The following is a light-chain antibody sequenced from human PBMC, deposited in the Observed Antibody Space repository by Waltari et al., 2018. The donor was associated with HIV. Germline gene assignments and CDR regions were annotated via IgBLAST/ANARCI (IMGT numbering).Light chain of an antibody. CDR3: YSSTGNVRI. CDR2: KDS. Sequence: SYELTQPSSVSVSPGQTARITCSGDVLAEKYGRWFQQKPGQVPILIMYKDSERPSGIPERFSGSSSGTTVTLTISGAQVEDEADYYCYSSTGNVRIFGGGTKLTVL. J-gene: IGLJ2*01. CDR1: VLAEKY. V-gene: IGLV3-27*01.